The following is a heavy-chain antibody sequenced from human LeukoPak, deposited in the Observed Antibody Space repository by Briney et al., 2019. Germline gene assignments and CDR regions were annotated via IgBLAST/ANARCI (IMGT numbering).Heavy chain of an antibody. D-gene: IGHD3-3*01. J-gene: IGHJ1*01. CDR3: AIGGSKNEWYREYFQH. CDR1: GFTFSSHA. CDR2: ISASGDAT. Sequence: PGGSLRLSCAASGFTFSSHAMSWVRQAPGKGLEWVSAISASGDATYYPDSVRGRFTISRDNSKNTLYLQMNSLRGEDTAVYYCAIGGSKNEWYREYFQHWGQGTPVTVSS. V-gene: IGHV3-23*01.